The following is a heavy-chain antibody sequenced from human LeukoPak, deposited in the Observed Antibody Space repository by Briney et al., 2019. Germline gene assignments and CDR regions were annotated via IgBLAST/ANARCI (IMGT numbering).Heavy chain of an antibody. D-gene: IGHD3-10*01. CDR1: GDTFTSHW. J-gene: IGHJ1*01. CDR3: AKTMFRRVVIQR. CDR2: IYPDDSDT. Sequence: GESLKISCKASGDTFTSHWIGWVRQMPGKGLEWMGIIYPDDSDTKYSPSFQGQVTISADKSISTAYLQWSSLKASDTAMYYCAKTMFRRVVIQRWGQGTLVTVSS. V-gene: IGHV5-51*01.